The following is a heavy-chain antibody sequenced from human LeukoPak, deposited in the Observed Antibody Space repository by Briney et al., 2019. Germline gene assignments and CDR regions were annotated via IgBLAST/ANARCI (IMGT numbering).Heavy chain of an antibody. CDR1: GFTVTNYY. CDR2: IYSGGST. Sequence: GGSLRLSCAASGFTVTNYYINWVRQAPGKGLEWVSVIYSGGSTYYADSVKGRFTISRDNSKNTLYLQMNSLRAEDTAVYYCARDRSGLLWLMDYWGQGTLVTVSS. J-gene: IGHJ4*02. V-gene: IGHV3-66*01. D-gene: IGHD3-10*01. CDR3: ARDRSGLLWLMDY.